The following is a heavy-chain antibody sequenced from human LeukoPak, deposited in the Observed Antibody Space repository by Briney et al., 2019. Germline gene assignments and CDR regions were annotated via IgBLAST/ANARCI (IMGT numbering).Heavy chain of an antibody. D-gene: IGHD2-15*01. CDR3: AIGSYCSGGSCYPLFDY. V-gene: IGHV3-53*01. J-gene: IGHJ4*02. CDR1: GFTVKNNY. Sequence: HPGGSLRLSCGASGFTVKNNYMNWVRQAPGKGLEWVSGIYGDGSTYYADSVKGRFTISRDSSKNTLCLQMNSLRAEDTAVYYCAIGSYCSGGSCYPLFDYWGRGTLVTVSS. CDR2: IYGDGST.